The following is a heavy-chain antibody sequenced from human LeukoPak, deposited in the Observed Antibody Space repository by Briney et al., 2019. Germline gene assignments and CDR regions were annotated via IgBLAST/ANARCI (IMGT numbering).Heavy chain of an antibody. V-gene: IGHV3-21*01. Sequence: GGSLRLSCAASGFTFSSYSMNWVRQAPGKGLEWVSSISSSSSYIYYADSVKGRFTISRDNAKNSLYLQMNSLRAEDTAVYYCARDTGSYSGSYHGTLVYWGQGTLVTVSS. D-gene: IGHD1-26*01. CDR2: ISSSSSYI. J-gene: IGHJ4*02. CDR1: GFTFSSYS. CDR3: ARDTGSYSGSYHGTLVY.